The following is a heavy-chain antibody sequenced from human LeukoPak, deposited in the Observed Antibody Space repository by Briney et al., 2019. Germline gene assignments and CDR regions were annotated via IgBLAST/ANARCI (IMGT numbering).Heavy chain of an antibody. D-gene: IGHD7-27*01. CDR1: GYRFTSHW. J-gene: IGHJ4*02. CDR2: IYPGDSDT. Sequence: ESLKISCKGSGYRFTSHWIAWVRQMPGKGLEWMGIIYPGDSDTTYSPSFQGQVTISADKSITTAYLQWSSLKASDTAMYYCARANWATSSFDYWGLGTLVTVSS. CDR3: ARANWATSSFDY. V-gene: IGHV5-51*01.